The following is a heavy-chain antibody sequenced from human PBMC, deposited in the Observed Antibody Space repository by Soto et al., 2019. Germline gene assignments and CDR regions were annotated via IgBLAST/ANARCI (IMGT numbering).Heavy chain of an antibody. CDR1: GFTFSSYG. J-gene: IGHJ3*02. CDR3: ARDILGGVAAFDI. CDR2: IWYDGSNK. Sequence: GGTLRLSCAASGFTFSSYGMHWVRQAPGKGLEWVAVIWYDGSNKYYADSVKGRFTISRDNSKNTLYLQMNSLRAEDTAVYYCARDILGGVAAFDIWGQGTMVNVSS. V-gene: IGHV3-33*01. D-gene: IGHD3-3*02.